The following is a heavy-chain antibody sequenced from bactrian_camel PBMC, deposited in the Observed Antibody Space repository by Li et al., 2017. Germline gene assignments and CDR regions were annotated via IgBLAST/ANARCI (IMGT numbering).Heavy chain of an antibody. D-gene: IGHD6*01. J-gene: IGHJ4*01. CDR3: GADCTNIYGGIWSTDPTYSY. V-gene: IGHV3S40*01. CDR1: GYDYNTNY. CDR2: IYTAGGNA. Sequence: VQLAASGGGSVQAGGSLRLSCAASGYDYNTNYMVVAWFRQGPGKEREGIAAIYTAGGNAYSADSVKGRVTISQDGDNNTVYLQMDSLKPEDTATYYCGADCTNIYGGIWSTDPTYSYWGQGTQVTVS.